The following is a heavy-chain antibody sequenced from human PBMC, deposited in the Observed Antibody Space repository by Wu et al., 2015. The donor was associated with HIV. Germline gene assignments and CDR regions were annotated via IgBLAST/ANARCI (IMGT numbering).Heavy chain of an antibody. J-gene: IGHJ4*02. CDR1: GYTFANYY. CDR3: ARDATPVTTEFDY. D-gene: IGHD4-11*01. Sequence: QVQLVQSGAEVKKPGASVKVSCRTSGYTFANYYIHWLRQAPGQGLEWMAWINPSGGSTIYSENFEGRVTVTRDTSMKTVYMELDSLTSGDTAVYYCARDATPVTTEFDYWGQGTLITVSS. CDR2: INPSGGST. V-gene: IGHV1-2*02.